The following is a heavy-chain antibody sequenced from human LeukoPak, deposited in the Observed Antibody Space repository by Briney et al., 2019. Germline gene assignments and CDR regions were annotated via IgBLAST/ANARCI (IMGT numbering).Heavy chain of an antibody. CDR1: RFTFSTYA. Sequence: GGSLRLSCAASRFTFSTYAMSWVRQAPGKGLEWVSGITGSGGSTYYADSVRGRFTISRDNSKSTLYLQMNSLRAEDTAVYYCEVVVITRSVWFDPWGQGTLVTVSS. J-gene: IGHJ5*02. D-gene: IGHD3-22*01. V-gene: IGHV3-23*01. CDR2: ITGSGGST. CDR3: EVVVITRSVWFDP.